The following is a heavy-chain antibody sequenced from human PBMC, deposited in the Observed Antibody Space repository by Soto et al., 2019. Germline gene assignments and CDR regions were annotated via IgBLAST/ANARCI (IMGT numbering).Heavy chain of an antibody. V-gene: IGHV1-69*06. CDR2: IIPIFGTA. D-gene: IGHD5-12*01. J-gene: IGHJ6*02. CDR3: ARPMATTTKYYYYYGMDV. Sequence: GASVKVSCKASGGTLSSYAISWVRQAPGQGLEWMGGIIPIFGTANYAQKFQGRVTITADKSTSTAHMELSSLRSEDTAVYYCARPMATTTKYYYYYGMDVWGQGTTVTVSS. CDR1: GGTLSSYA.